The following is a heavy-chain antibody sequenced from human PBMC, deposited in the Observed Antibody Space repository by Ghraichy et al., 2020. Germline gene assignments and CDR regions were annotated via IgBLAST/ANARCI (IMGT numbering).Heavy chain of an antibody. CDR2: IFYSGST. CDR3: ARAQITLFGVVVYNYGMDV. CDR1: GDPITGDY. Sequence: SETQSLTCTVSGDPITGDYWSWVRQPPGKGLEWIGHIFYSGSTNYNPSFKSRVTISLDTSKKQFSLELRSVTAADTAVYYCARAQITLFGVVVYNYGMDVWGQGTTVTVSS. V-gene: IGHV4-59*08. D-gene: IGHD3-3*01. J-gene: IGHJ6*02.